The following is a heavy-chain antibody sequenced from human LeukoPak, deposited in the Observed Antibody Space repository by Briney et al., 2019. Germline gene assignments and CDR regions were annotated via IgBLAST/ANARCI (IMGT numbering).Heavy chain of an antibody. CDR1: GFTFSNYW. D-gene: IGHD3-16*01. Sequence: GGSLRLSCAAPGFTFSNYWMHWVRQAPGEGLEWVSRINERATIISYADSVKGRFTISRENARNTLYLQMNSLTAEDTAVYYCVRDLILVWTPGDDFDHWGQGTLVTVSS. CDR3: VRDLILVWTPGDDFDH. J-gene: IGHJ4*02. V-gene: IGHV3-74*01. CDR2: INERATII.